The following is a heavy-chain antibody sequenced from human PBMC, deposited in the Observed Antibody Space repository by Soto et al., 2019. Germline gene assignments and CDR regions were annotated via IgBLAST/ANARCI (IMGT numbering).Heavy chain of an antibody. V-gene: IGHV4-59*13. CDR3: AREGIWDGLDV. J-gene: IGHJ6*02. Sequence: QVQLQESGPGLVKPSETLSLTCAVSGGSISEYYWSWIRQPPGKGLEWLGHIYYTGSTNYNTSLKSRGTRSRDRSKNQVSLQLTSVNAADTAVDYCAREGIWDGLDVWGQGTTVTVSS. CDR1: GGSISEYY. D-gene: IGHD6-13*01. CDR2: IYYTGST.